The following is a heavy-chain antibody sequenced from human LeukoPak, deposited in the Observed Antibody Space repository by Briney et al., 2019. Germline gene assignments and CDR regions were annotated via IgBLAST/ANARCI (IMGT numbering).Heavy chain of an antibody. CDR2: ISYAGTNE. J-gene: IGHJ6*03. V-gene: IGHV3-30*04. CDR1: GFTFSTNL. CDR3: ARGSENYYYMDV. D-gene: IGHD1-14*01. Sequence: GGSLRLSCAASGFTFSTNLIHWVRQAPGKGLEWVALISYAGTNEYYADSVEGRFTISRDNSKNTLHLQMSSLRAEDTAVYYCARGSENYYYMDVWGKGTTVTVSS.